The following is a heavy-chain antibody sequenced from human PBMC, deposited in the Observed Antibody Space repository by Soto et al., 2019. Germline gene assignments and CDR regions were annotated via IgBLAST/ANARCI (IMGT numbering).Heavy chain of an antibody. CDR1: GFTSDDYT. Sequence: GGSLRLSCAASGFTSDDYTMHWVRQAPGKGLEWVSLISWDGGSTYYADSVKGRFTISRDNSKNSLYLQMNSLRTEDTALYFCAKVFAAAGSFFPFGMDVWGQRTTVTVSS. CDR2: ISWDGGST. V-gene: IGHV3-43*01. D-gene: IGHD6-13*01. CDR3: AKVFAAAGSFFPFGMDV. J-gene: IGHJ6*02.